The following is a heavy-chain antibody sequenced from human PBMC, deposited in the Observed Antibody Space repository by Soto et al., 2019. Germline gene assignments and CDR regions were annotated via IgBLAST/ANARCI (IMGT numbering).Heavy chain of an antibody. J-gene: IGHJ4*02. CDR1: GASISSGHYY. V-gene: IGHV4-30-4*01. Sequence: PSETLSLTCTVSGASISSGHYYWSWIRQPPGKGLEWIGHIYNSGSTYNNPSLNSRVFISLDTSKNQFSLNLSSVTAADTAVYYCAVGLAHFEYWGQGTLVTVSS. D-gene: IGHD6-19*01. CDR2: IYNSGST. CDR3: AVGLAHFEY.